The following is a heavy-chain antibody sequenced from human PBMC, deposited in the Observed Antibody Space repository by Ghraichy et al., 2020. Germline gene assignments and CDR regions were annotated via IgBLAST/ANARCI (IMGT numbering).Heavy chain of an antibody. V-gene: IGHV4-34*01. D-gene: IGHD6-6*01. CDR1: GGSFSGYY. CDR2: INHSGST. CDR3: AREEVGQLVQGGGWFDP. J-gene: IGHJ5*02. Sequence: SETLSLTCAVYGGSFSGYYWSWIRQPPGKGLEWIGEINHSGSTNYNPSLKSRVTISVDTSKNQFSLKLSSVTAADTAVYYCAREEVGQLVQGGGWFDPWGQGTLVTVSS.